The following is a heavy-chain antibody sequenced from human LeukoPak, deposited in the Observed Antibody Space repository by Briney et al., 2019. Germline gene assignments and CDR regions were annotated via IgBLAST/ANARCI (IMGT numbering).Heavy chain of an antibody. CDR3: ARGHLLKFDY. J-gene: IGHJ4*02. Sequence: GGSLRLSCAASGFTFSTYSMTWVRQAPGRGLEWVSSIPGNSRYIYYADSVKGRFTISRDNAKNSLYLQMNSLRAEDTAVYYCARGHLLKFDYWGQGTLVTVSS. CDR2: IPGNSRYI. D-gene: IGHD3-10*01. CDR1: GFTFSTYS. V-gene: IGHV3-21*01.